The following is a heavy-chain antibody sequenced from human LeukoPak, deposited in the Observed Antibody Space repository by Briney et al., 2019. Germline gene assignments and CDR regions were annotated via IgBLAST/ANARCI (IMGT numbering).Heavy chain of an antibody. CDR2: ISSSSSYI. D-gene: IGHD3-9*01. CDR3: ARDYDSFTPFGF. Sequence: GGSLRLSCAASGFTFSSYSMNWVRQAPGKGLEWVSSISSSSSYIYYADSVKGRFTISRHNSKNTLYLQMDSLRVEDTAVYYCARDYDSFTPFGFWGQGTLVTVSS. CDR1: GFTFSSYS. J-gene: IGHJ4*02. V-gene: IGHV3-21*01.